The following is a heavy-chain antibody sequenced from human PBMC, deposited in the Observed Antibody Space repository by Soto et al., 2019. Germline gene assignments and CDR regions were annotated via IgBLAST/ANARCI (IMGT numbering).Heavy chain of an antibody. Sequence: QVQLVQSGAEMKKPGSSVKVSCQSSGGTFNTYAMNWVRQAPGQGPEWMGDISPMFGAANYAPKFQGXVTXXXXXXXXXSYMQLSSLTSEDTALYFCAREVQVHTPAFVYWGQGTLVTVSS. J-gene: IGHJ4*02. V-gene: IGHV1-69*01. D-gene: IGHD3-10*01. CDR3: AREVQVHTPAFVY. CDR1: GGTFNTYA. CDR2: ISPMFGAA.